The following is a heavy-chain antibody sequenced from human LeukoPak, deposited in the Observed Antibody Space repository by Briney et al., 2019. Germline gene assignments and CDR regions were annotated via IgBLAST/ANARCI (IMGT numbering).Heavy chain of an antibody. D-gene: IGHD2-15*01. J-gene: IGHJ4*02. V-gene: IGHV3-21*01. CDR3: ARGYCSGGSCYFNYFDY. CDR1: GFTFSSYS. CDR2: ISSSSSYI. Sequence: GGSLRLSCAASGFTFSSYSMDWVRQAPGKGLEWVSSISSSSSYIYYADSVKGRFTISRDNAKNSLYLQMNSLRAEDTAVYYCARGYCSGGSCYFNYFDYWGQGTLVTVSS.